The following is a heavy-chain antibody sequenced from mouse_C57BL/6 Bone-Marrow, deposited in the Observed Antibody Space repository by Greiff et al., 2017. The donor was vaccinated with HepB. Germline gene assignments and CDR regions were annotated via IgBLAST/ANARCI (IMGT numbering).Heavy chain of an antibody. CDR1: GYTFTNYW. CDR2: IYPGGGYT. D-gene: IGHD2-2*01. V-gene: IGHV1-63*01. CDR3: ARDGYDGAWFAY. Sequence: QVQLKQSGAELVRPGTSVKMSCKASGYTFTNYWIGWAKQRPGHGLEWIGDIYPGGGYTNYNEKFKGKATLTADKSSSTAYMQFSSLTSEDSAIYYCARDGYDGAWFAYWGQGTLVTVSA. J-gene: IGHJ3*01.